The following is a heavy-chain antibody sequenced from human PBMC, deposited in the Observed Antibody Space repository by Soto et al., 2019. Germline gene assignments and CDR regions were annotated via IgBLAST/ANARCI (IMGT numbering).Heavy chain of an antibody. Sequence: PSETLSLTCAVYGGSFSAYYWTWIRQSPGQGLEWIGEIHHSGGPKYNPSLKSRVTISADTSKNQFSLELSSVTAADTAVYYCASYVSGSYYNGYYFDYWGQGTLVTVSS. V-gene: IGHV4-34*01. CDR2: IHHSGGP. J-gene: IGHJ4*02. CDR1: GGSFSAYY. D-gene: IGHD3-10*01. CDR3: ASYVSGSYYNGYYFDY.